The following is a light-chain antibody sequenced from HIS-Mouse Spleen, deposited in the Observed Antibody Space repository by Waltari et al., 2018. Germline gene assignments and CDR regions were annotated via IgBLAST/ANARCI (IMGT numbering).Light chain of an antibody. CDR3: AAWDDSLSGPV. J-gene: IGLJ3*02. CDR1: SSNIGSNY. CDR2: RNN. Sequence: QSVLTQPPSASGTPGQRVTISCSGSSSNIGSNYVYWYQQLPGTAPKLLISRNNHRPAGVPDRSSGAKSGTSASLAISGLRSEDEADYYCAAWDDSLSGPVFGGGTKLTVL. V-gene: IGLV1-47*01.